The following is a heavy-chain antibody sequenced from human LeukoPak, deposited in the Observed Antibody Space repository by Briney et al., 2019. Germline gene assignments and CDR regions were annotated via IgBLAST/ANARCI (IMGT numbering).Heavy chain of an antibody. Sequence: GGSLRLSCAASGFTFSSYAMSWVRQAPGKGLEWVSAISGSGGSTYYADSVKGRFTISRDNSKNTLYLQMNSLRAEDTAVYYWAKDPSYGDAEGFDYWGQGTLVTVSS. V-gene: IGHV3-23*01. CDR3: AKDPSYGDAEGFDY. J-gene: IGHJ4*02. CDR1: GFTFSSYA. CDR2: ISGSGGST. D-gene: IGHD4-17*01.